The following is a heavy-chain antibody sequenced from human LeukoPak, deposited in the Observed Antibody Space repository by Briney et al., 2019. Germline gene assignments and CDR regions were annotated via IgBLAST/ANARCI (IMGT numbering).Heavy chain of an antibody. CDR3: ATTPYYDSSGYYYFDY. V-gene: IGHV3-23*01. CDR2: ISNNGGYT. Sequence: GSLRLSCAASGFTFSSSAMSWVRQAPGKGLEWVSAISNNGGYTYYADSVQGRFTISRDNSKSTLCLQMNSLRAEDTAVYYCATTPYYDSSGYYYFDYWGQGTLVTVSS. D-gene: IGHD3-22*01. J-gene: IGHJ4*02. CDR1: GFTFSSSA.